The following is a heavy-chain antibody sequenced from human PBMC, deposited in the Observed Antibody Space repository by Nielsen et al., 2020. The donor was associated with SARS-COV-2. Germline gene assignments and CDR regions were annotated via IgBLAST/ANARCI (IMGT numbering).Heavy chain of an antibody. CDR2: IYYSGST. CDR3: ARDPSFHYGSGSSSKLGAFDI. Sequence: SETLSLTCTVSGGSISSYYWSWIRQPPGKGLEWIGYIYYSGSTNYNPSLKSRVTISVDTSKNQFSLKLSSVTAADTAVYYCARDPSFHYGSGSSSKLGAFDIWGQGTMVTVS. J-gene: IGHJ3*02. V-gene: IGHV4-59*01. D-gene: IGHD3-10*01. CDR1: GGSISSYY.